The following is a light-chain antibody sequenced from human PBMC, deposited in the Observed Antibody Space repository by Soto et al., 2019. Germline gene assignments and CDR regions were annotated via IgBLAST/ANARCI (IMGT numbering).Light chain of an antibody. CDR2: GAS. Sequence: ETVLTQSPGTLSLSPGQGATLSCRASQTISNNYLAWFQQRAGQAPRLIIYGASSRATGIPDRFSGSGSGTDFTLTISRLEPEDFAVYYCQQYGSSRRTFGQGTRLEIK. CDR3: QQYGSSRRT. J-gene: IGKJ5*01. V-gene: IGKV3-20*01. CDR1: QTISNNY.